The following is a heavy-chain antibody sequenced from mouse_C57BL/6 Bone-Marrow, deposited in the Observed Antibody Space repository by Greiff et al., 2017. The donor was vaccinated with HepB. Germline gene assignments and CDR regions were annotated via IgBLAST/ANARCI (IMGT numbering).Heavy chain of an antibody. CDR3: ARSYGYDFDY. D-gene: IGHD2-2*01. CDR1: GYTFTSYW. Sequence: QVQLQQPGAELVKPGASVKLSCKASGYTFTSYWMQWVKQRPGQGLEWIGEIDPSDSYTNYNQKFKGKATLTVDTSSSTAYMQLSSLTSEDSAVYYCARSYGYDFDYWGQGTTLTVSS. CDR2: IDPSDSYT. J-gene: IGHJ2*01. V-gene: IGHV1-50*01.